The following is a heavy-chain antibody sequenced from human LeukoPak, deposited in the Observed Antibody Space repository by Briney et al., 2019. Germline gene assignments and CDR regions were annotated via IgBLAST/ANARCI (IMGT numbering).Heavy chain of an antibody. D-gene: IGHD2-15*01. CDR2: IYYRAKWYN. CDR1: GDNLSSNSAA. J-gene: IGHJ4*02. CDR3: TRDLGAFTRWSRYDS. Sequence: SQTLSLTCAISGDNLSSNSAAYNWIRQSPSRGLEWLGRIYYRAKWYNDYAVSVKSRITINPDTSKNQFSLQLNSVTPEDTAVYYCTRDLGAFTRWSRYDSWGQGTLVTVSS. V-gene: IGHV6-1*01.